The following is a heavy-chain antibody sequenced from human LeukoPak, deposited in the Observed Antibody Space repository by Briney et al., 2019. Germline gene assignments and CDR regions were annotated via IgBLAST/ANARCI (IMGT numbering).Heavy chain of an antibody. Sequence: GESLKISCKGSGYSFTSYWIGWVRQMPGKGLEWMGIIYPGDSDTRYSPSFQGQVTISADKSISTAYLQMNSLRAEDTAVYYCAKPPGLGITGTNRDYWGQGTLVTVSS. J-gene: IGHJ4*02. CDR1: GYSFTSYW. D-gene: IGHD1-20*01. V-gene: IGHV5-51*01. CDR3: AKPPGLGITGTNRDY. CDR2: IYPGDSDT.